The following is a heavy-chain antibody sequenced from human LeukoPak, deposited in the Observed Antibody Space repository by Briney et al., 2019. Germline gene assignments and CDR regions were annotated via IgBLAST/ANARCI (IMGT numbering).Heavy chain of an antibody. Sequence: SQTLSLTCAVSGGSISSGGYSWSWIRQPPGKGLEWIGYIYHSGSTYYNPSLKSRVTIPVDRSKNQFSLKLSSVTAADTAVYYCARGRYGDSDYFDYWGQGTLVTVSS. CDR2: IYHSGST. D-gene: IGHD4-17*01. V-gene: IGHV4-30-2*01. CDR1: GGSISSGGYS. J-gene: IGHJ4*02. CDR3: ARGRYGDSDYFDY.